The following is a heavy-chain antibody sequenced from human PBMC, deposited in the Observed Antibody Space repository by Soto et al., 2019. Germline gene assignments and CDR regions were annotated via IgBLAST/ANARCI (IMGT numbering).Heavy chain of an antibody. CDR2: ISSSSSTI. J-gene: IGHJ4*02. Sequence: PGGSLRLSCAASGFTFSSYSMNWLRQAPGKGLEWVSYISSSSSTIYYADSVKGRFTISRDNAKNSLYLQMNSLRAEDTAVYYCARVPKGGFVVVPAANYYFDYWGQGTLVTVS. D-gene: IGHD2-2*01. CDR1: GFTFSSYS. V-gene: IGHV3-48*01. CDR3: ARVPKGGFVVVPAANYYFDY.